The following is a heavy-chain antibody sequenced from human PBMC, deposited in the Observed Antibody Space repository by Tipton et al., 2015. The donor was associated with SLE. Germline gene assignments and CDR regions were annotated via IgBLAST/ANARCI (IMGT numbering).Heavy chain of an antibody. Sequence: SLRLSCTASGFTFGDYPLGWVRQSPGKGLQWVGFIRRRAYGGTTEYAASVRGRFTIARDDSKSMAFLQMNILKNEDTAVYYCTTGSAAATHDYYYGLDVWGQGTTVTVSS. CDR3: TTGSAAATHDYYYGLDV. V-gene: IGHV3-49*04. J-gene: IGHJ6*02. CDR2: IRRRAYGGTT. D-gene: IGHD2-15*01. CDR1: GFTFGDYP.